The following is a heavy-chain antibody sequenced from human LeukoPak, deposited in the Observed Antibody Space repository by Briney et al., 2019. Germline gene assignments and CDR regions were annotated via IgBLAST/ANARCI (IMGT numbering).Heavy chain of an antibody. J-gene: IGHJ4*02. CDR2: IKEDGSEK. D-gene: IGHD3-3*01. CDR3: VKAWSE. Sequence: RAGGSLRLSCAASGFTFSTSWMHWVRQAPGKGLEWVANIKEDGSEKYHADSVKGRFSISRDNPKNSLFLQMNSLRAEDTALYYCVKAWSEWGQGTLVTVSS. V-gene: IGHV3-7*03. CDR1: GFTFSTSW.